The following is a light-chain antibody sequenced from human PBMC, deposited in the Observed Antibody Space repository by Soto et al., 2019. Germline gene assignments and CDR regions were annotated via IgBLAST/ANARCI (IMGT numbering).Light chain of an antibody. CDR1: SRNFGGYDF. CDR2: NVI. J-gene: IGLJ1*01. Sequence: QSALTQPRSVSGSPGQSVTISCTGTSRNFGGYDFVSWYQHHPGKAPKLIIYNVIKRPSGVPDRFSGSKSGNTASLTISGLQAEDEAEYYCSSYTNINTRAGVFGTGTKLTVL. V-gene: IGLV2-11*01. CDR3: SSYTNINTRAGV.